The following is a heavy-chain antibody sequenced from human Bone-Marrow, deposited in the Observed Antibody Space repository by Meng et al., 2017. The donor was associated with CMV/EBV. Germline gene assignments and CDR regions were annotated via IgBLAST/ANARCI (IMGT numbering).Heavy chain of an antibody. D-gene: IGHD2-21*01. CDR2: ISSYNRNT. CDR1: GHTFNSYG. CDR3: ATIAYCGGDCYQVHPLSDH. Sequence: ASVKVSCKVSGHTFNSYGITWVRQAPGQGLEWVGWISSYNRNTNYAQKFRGRVTLTTDTSTSIAYMELRSLRSDDTAVYYCATIAYCGGDCYQVHPLSDHWGQGTLVTVSS. J-gene: IGHJ4*02. V-gene: IGHV1-18*01.